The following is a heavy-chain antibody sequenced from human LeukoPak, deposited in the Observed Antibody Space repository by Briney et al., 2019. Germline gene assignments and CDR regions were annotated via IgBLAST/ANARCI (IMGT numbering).Heavy chain of an antibody. D-gene: IGHD3-16*01. J-gene: IGHJ2*01. Sequence: GGSLRLSCAASGFTFSSYAMHGVRQAPGKGLEWVAVISYDGSNKYYADSVKGRFTISRDNSKNTLYLQMNSLRAEDTAVYYCARDRGGDGSWYFDLWGRGTLVTVSS. CDR1: GFTFSSYA. V-gene: IGHV3-30*04. CDR3: ARDRGGDGSWYFDL. CDR2: ISYDGSNK.